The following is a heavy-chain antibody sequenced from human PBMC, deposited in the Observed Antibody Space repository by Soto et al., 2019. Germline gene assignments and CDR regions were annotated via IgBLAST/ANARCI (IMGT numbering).Heavy chain of an antibody. CDR1: GGSFSGYY. J-gene: IGHJ6*02. D-gene: IGHD2-15*01. Sequence: PSETLSLTCAVYGGSFSGYYWSWIRQPPGKGLEWIGEINHSGSTNYNPSLKSRVTISVDTSKNQFSLKLSSVTAADTAVYYCARVPRGRGYYYYYYGMDVWGQGTTVT. CDR2: INHSGST. CDR3: ARVPRGRGYYYYYYGMDV. V-gene: IGHV4-34*01.